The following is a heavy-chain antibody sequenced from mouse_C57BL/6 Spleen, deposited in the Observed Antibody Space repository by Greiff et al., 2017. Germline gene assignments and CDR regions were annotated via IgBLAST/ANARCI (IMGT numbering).Heavy chain of an antibody. CDR2: ISDGGSYT. CDR3: ARDLGYYVDY. Sequence: EVQRVESGGGLVKPGGSLKLSCAASGFTFSSYAMSWVRQTPEKRLEWVATISDGGSYTYYPDNVKGRFTISRDNAKNNLYLQMSHLKSEDTAMYYCARDLGYYVDYWGQGTTLTVSS. V-gene: IGHV5-4*01. D-gene: IGHD4-1*01. J-gene: IGHJ2*01. CDR1: GFTFSSYA.